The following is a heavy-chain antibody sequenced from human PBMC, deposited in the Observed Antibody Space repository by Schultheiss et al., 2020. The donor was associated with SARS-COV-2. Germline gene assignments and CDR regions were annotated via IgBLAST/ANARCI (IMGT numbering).Heavy chain of an antibody. V-gene: IGHV3-49*04. CDR3: TSSVYCSGRSCNFYWYFDL. CDR2: IRSTAYGAKT. CDR1: GFTFGDYV. D-gene: IGHD2-15*01. Sequence: GGSLRLSCTASGFTFGDYVVKWVRQAPGKGLEWVVFIRSTAYGAKTKYAASVKGRFTISRDDSTSIAYLQMNSLKTEDTAVYYCTSSVYCSGRSCNFYWYFDLWGRGTLVTVSS. J-gene: IGHJ2*01.